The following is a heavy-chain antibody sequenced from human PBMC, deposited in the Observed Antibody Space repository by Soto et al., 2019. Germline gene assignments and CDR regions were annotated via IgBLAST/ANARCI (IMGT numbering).Heavy chain of an antibody. CDR1: GFTFSSYS. V-gene: IGHV3-21*01. CDR2: ISSSSSYI. D-gene: IGHD6-19*01. J-gene: IGHJ1*01. CDR3: ARDLTYSSGRAEYFQH. Sequence: GSLRLSCAASGFTFSSYSMNWVRQAPGKGLEWVSSISSSSSYIYYADSVKGRFTISRDNAKNSLYLQMNSLRAEDTAVYYCARDLTYSSGRAEYFQHWGQGTLVTVSS.